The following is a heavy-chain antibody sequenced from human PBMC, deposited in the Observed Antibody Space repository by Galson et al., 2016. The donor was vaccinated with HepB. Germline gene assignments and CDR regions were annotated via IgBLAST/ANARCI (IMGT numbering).Heavy chain of an antibody. J-gene: IGHJ5*02. CDR2: ISYDGSNK. CDR1: GITFSSYA. CDR3: ARGPLTVNTYCCWFDP. Sequence: SLRLSCAASGITFSSYAMHWVRQAPGKGLEWVAVISYDGSNKYYADSVKGRFTISRDNSKNTRNLQMNSLRAEGTAVYYCARGPLTVNTYCCWFDPWGQGTLVTVSS. V-gene: IGHV3-30-3*01. D-gene: IGHD4-17*01.